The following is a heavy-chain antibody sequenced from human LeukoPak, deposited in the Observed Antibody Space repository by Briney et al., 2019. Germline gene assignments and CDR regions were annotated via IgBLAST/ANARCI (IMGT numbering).Heavy chain of an antibody. CDR3: ARGYYNWNYDDAFDI. J-gene: IGHJ3*02. CDR2: IYSSGST. Sequence: PSETLSLTCNVSGGSISNYYWNWIRQSPGQGLEWIGDIYSSGSTKYNPSLKSRVTISVDTSKNQFSLKLTSVTAADTAVYYCARGYYNWNYDDAFDIWGQGTMVTVSS. D-gene: IGHD1-7*01. CDR1: GGSISNYY. V-gene: IGHV4-59*01.